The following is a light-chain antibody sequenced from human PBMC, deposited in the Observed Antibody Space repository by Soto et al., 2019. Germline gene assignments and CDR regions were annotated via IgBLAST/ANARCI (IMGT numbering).Light chain of an antibody. Sequence: EIVMTQSPGTLSVSPGESATLSCRASQSVSSNLAWYQQKPGQAPGLLIYDTSTRATGVPARFSGSGSGTEFTLTISSLQSEDFAVYYCQQYNNWPLTFGQGTKLEIK. CDR1: QSVSSN. CDR3: QQYNNWPLT. V-gene: IGKV3-15*01. CDR2: DTS. J-gene: IGKJ2*01.